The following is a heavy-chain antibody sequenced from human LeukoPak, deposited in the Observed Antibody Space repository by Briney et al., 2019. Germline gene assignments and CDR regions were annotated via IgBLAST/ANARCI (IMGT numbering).Heavy chain of an antibody. J-gene: IGHJ3*02. V-gene: IGHV1-69*05. CDR3: ARRLGLRWDLQAFDI. Sequence: ASVKVSCKASGGTFSSYGISWVRQAPGQGLEWMGGIIPIFGTANYAQKFQGRVTITRNNSISTVYMELSSLRSEDTAVYYCARRLGLRWDLQAFDIWGQGTMVTVPS. CDR1: GGTFSSYG. CDR2: IIPIFGTA. D-gene: IGHD4-23*01.